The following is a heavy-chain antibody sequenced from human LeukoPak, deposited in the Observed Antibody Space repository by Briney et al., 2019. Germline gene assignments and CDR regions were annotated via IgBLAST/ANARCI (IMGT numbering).Heavy chain of an antibody. CDR1: GGTFSSYA. Sequence: GASVKVSFKASGGTFSSYAISWVRQAPGQGLEWMGGIIPIFGTANYAQKFQGRVAITADESTSTAYMELSSLRSEDTAVYYCARVGGTIAVAGMPSPYYYGMDVWGQGTTVTVSS. D-gene: IGHD6-19*01. CDR2: IIPIFGTA. CDR3: ARVGGTIAVAGMPSPYYYGMDV. V-gene: IGHV1-69*13. J-gene: IGHJ6*02.